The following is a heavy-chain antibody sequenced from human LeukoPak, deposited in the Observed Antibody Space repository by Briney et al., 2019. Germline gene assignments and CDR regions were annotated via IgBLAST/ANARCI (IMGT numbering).Heavy chain of an antibody. CDR3: AKTSDPSSYLDY. D-gene: IGHD5-18*01. CDR1: GFTFSSYG. V-gene: IGHV3-23*01. J-gene: IGHJ4*02. Sequence: GGSLRLSCAASGFTFSSYGMHWVRQAPGKGLEWVSAISGSGGSTYYADSVKGRFTISRDNSKNTLYLQMNSLRAEDTAVYYCAKTSDPSSYLDYWGQGTLVTVSS. CDR2: ISGSGGST.